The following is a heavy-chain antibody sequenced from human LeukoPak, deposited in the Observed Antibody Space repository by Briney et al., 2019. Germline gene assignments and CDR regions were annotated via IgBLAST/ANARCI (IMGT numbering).Heavy chain of an antibody. D-gene: IGHD3-22*01. Sequence: GGSLRLSCAASGFTFSSYAMSWVRQAPGKGLEWVSAISGSGGSTYYADSVKGRFTISRDNSKNTLYLQMNSLRAEDTAVYYCAKDLAEHDSSGLSAFDIWGQGTMVTVSS. J-gene: IGHJ3*02. CDR2: ISGSGGST. CDR1: GFTFSSYA. V-gene: IGHV3-23*01. CDR3: AKDLAEHDSSGLSAFDI.